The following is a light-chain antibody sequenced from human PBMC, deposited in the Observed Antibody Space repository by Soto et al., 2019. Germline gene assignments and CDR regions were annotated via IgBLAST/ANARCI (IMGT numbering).Light chain of an antibody. CDR3: QENSKNAGM. CDR1: QTINYY. J-gene: IGKJ1*01. V-gene: IGKV1-39*01. CDR2: AAT. Sequence: DIEVTQSPASLSASVGDRVTITCRANQTINYYLNWYQKKPGKAPMLLIYAATSLQSGVPSMFSGSGSGTDFNLTICSLQPEEFATYYCQENSKNAGMFGQGTKVEVK.